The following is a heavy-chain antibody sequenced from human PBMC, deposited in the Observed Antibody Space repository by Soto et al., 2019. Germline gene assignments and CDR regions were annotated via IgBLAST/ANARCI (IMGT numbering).Heavy chain of an antibody. CDR1: GGTFSSYA. Sequence: ASVKVSCKASGGTFSSYAISWVRQAPGQGLEWMGGIIPIFGTANYAQKFQGRVTITADESTSTAYMELSSLRSEDTAVYYCARDHRYCTNGVCPPGYAFDIWGQGTMVTVSS. D-gene: IGHD2-8*01. V-gene: IGHV1-69*13. J-gene: IGHJ3*02. CDR2: IIPIFGTA. CDR3: ARDHRYCTNGVCPPGYAFDI.